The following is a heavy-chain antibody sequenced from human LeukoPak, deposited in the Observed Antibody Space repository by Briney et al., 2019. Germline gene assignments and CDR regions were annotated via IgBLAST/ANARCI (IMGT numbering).Heavy chain of an antibody. V-gene: IGHV4-39*01. CDR2: IYYSGST. CDR1: GDSTSSDRYY. Sequence: SETLSLTCTVSGDSTSSDRYYGGWVRQPPGKGLEWIGTIYYSGSTYYNPSLKSRVTISVDTSKNQFSLNLSSVTAADTAVYYCARPYNSGSVNDWGQGTLVTVSA. D-gene: IGHD6-19*01. CDR3: ARPYNSGSVND. J-gene: IGHJ4*02.